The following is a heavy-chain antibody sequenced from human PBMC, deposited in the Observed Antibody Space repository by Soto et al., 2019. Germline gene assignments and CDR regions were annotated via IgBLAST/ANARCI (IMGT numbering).Heavy chain of an antibody. CDR1: GFTFSIFA. J-gene: IGHJ4*02. Sequence: GSLRLSCAASGFTFSIFAMSWVRQSPGKGLEWVSTISGSGGSTYYADAVKGRFTISRDNSMGTLYLQMKSLRVEDTAIYYCAKEVSLGSTVDLGYWGRGALVTVSS. D-gene: IGHD7-27*01. CDR2: ISGSGGST. CDR3: AKEVSLGSTVDLGY. V-gene: IGHV3-23*01.